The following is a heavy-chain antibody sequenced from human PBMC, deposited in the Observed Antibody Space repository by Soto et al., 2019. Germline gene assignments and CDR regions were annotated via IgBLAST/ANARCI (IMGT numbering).Heavy chain of an antibody. CDR2: FDPEDGET. V-gene: IGHV1-24*01. Sequence: ASAKVSCKVSGYTLTELSMHWVRQAPGKGLEWMGGFDPEDGETIYAQKFQGRVTMTEDTSTDTAYMELSSLRSEDTAVYYCATPPSRYCSGGSCYSADYWGQGTLVTVSS. J-gene: IGHJ4*02. D-gene: IGHD2-15*01. CDR3: ATPPSRYCSGGSCYSADY. CDR1: GYTLTELS.